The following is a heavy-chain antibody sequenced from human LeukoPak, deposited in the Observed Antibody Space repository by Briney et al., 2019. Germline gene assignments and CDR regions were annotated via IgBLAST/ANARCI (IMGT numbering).Heavy chain of an antibody. D-gene: IGHD2-2*01. Sequence: GGSLRLSCAASGFTFSNYEMNWVRQAPGKGLEWVSYISSSGSTIYYADSVKGRFTISRDNAKNSLYLQMNSLRAEDTAVYYCASLAERSSTYWGQGTLVTVSS. V-gene: IGHV3-48*03. CDR1: GFTFSNYE. CDR3: ASLAERSSTY. J-gene: IGHJ4*02. CDR2: ISSSGSTI.